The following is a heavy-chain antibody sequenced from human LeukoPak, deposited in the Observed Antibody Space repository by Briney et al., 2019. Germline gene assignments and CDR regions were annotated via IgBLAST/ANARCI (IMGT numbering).Heavy chain of an antibody. CDR1: GFTFSNYA. J-gene: IGHJ4*02. Sequence: PGGSLRLSCAASGFTFSNYALSWARQAPGRGLEWVSLISWSSLTTEYADSVKGRFTVSRDNSKNTLSLQMNSLNADDAAVYYCAKHVRTSVWFFDSWGQGTLVTVSS. V-gene: IGHV3-23*01. CDR2: ISWSSLTT. CDR3: AKHVRTSVWFFDS. D-gene: IGHD6-19*01.